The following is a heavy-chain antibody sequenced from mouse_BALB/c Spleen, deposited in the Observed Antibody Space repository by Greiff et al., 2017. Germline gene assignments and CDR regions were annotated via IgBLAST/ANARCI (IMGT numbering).Heavy chain of an antibody. CDR1: GFTFSSYA. V-gene: IGHV5-6-5*01. CDR3: EREGYGNYVDY. CDR2: ISSGGST. D-gene: IGHD2-10*02. Sequence: EVKVVESGGGLVKPGGSLKLSCAASGFTFSSYAMSWVRQTPEKRLEWVASISSGGSTYYPDSVKGRFTISRDNARNILYLQMSSLRSEDTAMYYCEREGYGNYVDYWGQGTTLTVSS. J-gene: IGHJ2*01.